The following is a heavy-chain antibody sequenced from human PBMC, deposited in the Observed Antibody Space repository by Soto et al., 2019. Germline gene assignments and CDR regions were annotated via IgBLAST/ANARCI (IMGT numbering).Heavy chain of an antibody. J-gene: IGHJ4*02. CDR2: ISVYNDKR. V-gene: IGHV1-18*01. D-gene: IGHD2-2*01. CDR3: ARRGASRFDS. CDR1: GYTFTIYG. Sequence: QVELVQSGGEVKKPGASVTVSCKASGYTFTIYGIAWVRQVPGQGLEWMGWISVYNDKRNYAQKFQGRVTMTTDTSTSTAYLSLSNLRSDDTAVYFRARRGASRFDSWGQGTLVTVSS.